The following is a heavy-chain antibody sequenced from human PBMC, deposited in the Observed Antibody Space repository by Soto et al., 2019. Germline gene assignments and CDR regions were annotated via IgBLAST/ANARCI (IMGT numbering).Heavy chain of an antibody. CDR3: ARSPYSGYANFDY. CDR1: GFNFSSHW. Sequence: GSLRLSCAASGFNFSSHWMTWVRQPPGKGLEWVANINQDGGEEYYVDSVKGRFTISRDNAKNSLYLQMNTLRAEDTAAYYCARSPYSGYANFDYWGQGTQVTVSS. D-gene: IGHD5-12*01. J-gene: IGHJ4*02. V-gene: IGHV3-7*03. CDR2: INQDGGEE.